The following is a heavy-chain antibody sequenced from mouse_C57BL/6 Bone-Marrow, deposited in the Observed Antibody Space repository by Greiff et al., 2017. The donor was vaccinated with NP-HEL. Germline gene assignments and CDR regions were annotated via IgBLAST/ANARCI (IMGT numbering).Heavy chain of an antibody. J-gene: IGHJ3*01. CDR2: IWSDGST. CDR3: ARHEDYSNGFAY. D-gene: IGHD2-5*01. Sequence: VKVVESGPGLVAPSQSLSITCTVSGFSLTSYGVHWVRQPPGKGLEWLVVIWSDGSTTYNSALKSRLSISKDNSKSQVFLKMNSLQTDDTAMYYCARHEDYSNGFAYWGQGTLVTVSA. V-gene: IGHV2-6-1*01. CDR1: GFSLTSYG.